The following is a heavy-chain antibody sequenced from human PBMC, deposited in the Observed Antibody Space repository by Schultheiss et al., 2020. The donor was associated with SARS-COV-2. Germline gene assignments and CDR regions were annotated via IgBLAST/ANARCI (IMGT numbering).Heavy chain of an antibody. CDR2: INHSGST. Sequence: SETLSLTCAVYGGSFSGYYWSWIRQPPGKGLEWIGEINHSGSTNYNPSLKSRVTISVDTSKNQFSLKLSSVTAADTAVYYCARSVPNLDIWGQGITVTVSS. D-gene: IGHD2-2*01. CDR3: ARSVPNLDI. V-gene: IGHV4-34*01. CDR1: GGSFSGYY. J-gene: IGHJ6*02.